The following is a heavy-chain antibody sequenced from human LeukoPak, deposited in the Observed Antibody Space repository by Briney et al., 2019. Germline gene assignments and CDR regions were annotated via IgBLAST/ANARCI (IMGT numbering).Heavy chain of an antibody. V-gene: IGHV3-64*01. CDR3: ARADLYYYMDV. J-gene: IGHJ6*03. CDR2: ISSNGGST. CDR1: GFTFSSYA. Sequence: GGSLRLSCAASGFTFSSYAMHWVRQAPGKGLEYVSAISSNGGSTYYANSVKGRFTISRDNSKNTLYLQMGSLRAEDMAVYYCARADLYYYMDVWGKGTTVTISS.